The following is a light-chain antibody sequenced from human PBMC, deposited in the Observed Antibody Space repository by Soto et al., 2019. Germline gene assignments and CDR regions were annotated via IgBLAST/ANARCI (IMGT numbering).Light chain of an antibody. Sequence: VIRQSPGTLSVSRGARATLSCRASQSVSSNLAWYQQKPGQAPSLLIYGASSRATGIPDRFSGSGSGTDFTLTVSRLEPEDFAVYYCQQYGSSLRTFGQGSKV. CDR2: GAS. V-gene: IGKV3-20*01. J-gene: IGKJ1*01. CDR3: QQYGSSLRT. CDR1: QSVSSN.